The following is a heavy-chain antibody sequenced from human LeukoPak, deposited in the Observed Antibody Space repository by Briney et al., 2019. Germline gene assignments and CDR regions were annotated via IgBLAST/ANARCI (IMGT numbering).Heavy chain of an antibody. CDR2: IYTSGST. Sequence: MASETLSLTCTVSGGSISSSSYYWSWIRQPAGKGLEWIGRIYTSGSTNYNPSLKSRVTMSVDMSKNQFSLKLSSVTAADTAVYYCARERNRITMIVVACNRGAFDIWGQGTMVTVSS. V-gene: IGHV4-61*02. CDR1: GGSISSSSYY. D-gene: IGHD3-22*01. J-gene: IGHJ3*02. CDR3: ARERNRITMIVVACNRGAFDI.